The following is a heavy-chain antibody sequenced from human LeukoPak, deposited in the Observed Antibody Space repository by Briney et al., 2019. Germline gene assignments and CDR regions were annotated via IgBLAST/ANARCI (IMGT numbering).Heavy chain of an antibody. V-gene: IGHV1-18*01. J-gene: IGHJ4*02. D-gene: IGHD5-12*01. CDR2: ISAYNGNT. CDR3: ATELIYSGHPSY. CDR1: GYTFTSYG. Sequence: ASVKVSCKASGYTFTSYGISWVRQAPGQGLEWMGWISAYNGNTNYAQKLQGRVTMTTDTSTSTAYMELRSLRSEDTAVYYCATELIYSGHPSYRGQGTLVTVSS.